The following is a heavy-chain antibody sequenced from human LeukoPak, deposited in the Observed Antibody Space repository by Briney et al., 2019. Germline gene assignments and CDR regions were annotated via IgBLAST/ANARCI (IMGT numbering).Heavy chain of an antibody. D-gene: IGHD6-13*01. Sequence: SVKVSCKASGYTFTGYYMHWVRQAPGQGLEWMGGIIPIFGTANYAQKFQGRVTITADESTSTAYMELSSLRSEDTAVYYCARAPGIDPEDYWGQGTLVTVSS. CDR1: GYTFTGYY. CDR2: IIPIFGTA. J-gene: IGHJ4*02. V-gene: IGHV1-69*13. CDR3: ARAPGIDPEDY.